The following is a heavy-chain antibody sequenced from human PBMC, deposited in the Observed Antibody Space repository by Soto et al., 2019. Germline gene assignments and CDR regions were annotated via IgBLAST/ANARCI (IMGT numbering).Heavy chain of an antibody. CDR1: GGSISSSNYY. D-gene: IGHD1-26*01. CDR2: IYYSGST. V-gene: IGHV4-39*01. Sequence: PSETLSLTCTVSGGSISSSNYYWGWIRQPPGKGLEWIGSIYYSGSTYYNPSLKSRVTISVDTSKNQFSLKLSSVTAADTAVYYCATQEVGGSYVYTFDTWGQGTLVTVS. CDR3: ATQEVGGSYVYTFDT. J-gene: IGHJ5*02.